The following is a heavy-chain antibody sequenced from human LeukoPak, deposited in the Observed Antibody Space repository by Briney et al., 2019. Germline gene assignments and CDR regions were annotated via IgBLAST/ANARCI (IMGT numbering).Heavy chain of an antibody. CDR1: GGTFSSYA. J-gene: IGHJ4*02. CDR2: FDPEDGET. CDR3: SVSGYTPFKKYYFDY. Sequence: ASVKVSCKASGGTFSSYAISWVRQAPGKGLEWMGGFDPEDGETIYAQKFQGRVTMTEDTSTDTAYMELSSLRSEDTAVYYCSVSGYTPFKKYYFDYWGQGTLVTVSS. D-gene: IGHD3-22*01. V-gene: IGHV1-24*01.